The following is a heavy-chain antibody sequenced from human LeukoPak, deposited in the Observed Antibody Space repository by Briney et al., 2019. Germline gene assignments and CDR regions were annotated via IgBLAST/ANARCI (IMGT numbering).Heavy chain of an antibody. CDR1: GYNFTGYY. D-gene: IGHD2-15*01. CDR2: INPNSGGT. Sequence: GASVKVSCKASGYNFTGYYLHWVRQAPGQGLDWMGWINPNSGGTKYAQKFQDRVTMTRDTSISTAYMELSRLRSDDTAVFYCAIGSGFDYWGQGAPVTVSS. V-gene: IGHV1-2*02. J-gene: IGHJ4*02. CDR3: AIGSGFDY.